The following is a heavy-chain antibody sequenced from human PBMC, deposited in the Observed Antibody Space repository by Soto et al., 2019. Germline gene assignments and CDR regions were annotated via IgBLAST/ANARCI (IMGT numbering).Heavy chain of an antibody. D-gene: IGHD3-10*01. V-gene: IGHV1-69*12. CDR1: GGTVSSYA. CDR3: ARSGARPGDYYYGMDV. CDR2: IIPIFGTA. J-gene: IGHJ6*02. Sequence: QVQLVQSGAAVKKPGSSVKVSCKASGGTVSSYAISWVRQAPGQGLEWMGGIIPIFGTADYAQKFQGRVTITADESTSXAYMALSSLRSEDTAVYYCARSGARPGDYYYGMDVWGQGTTVTVSS.